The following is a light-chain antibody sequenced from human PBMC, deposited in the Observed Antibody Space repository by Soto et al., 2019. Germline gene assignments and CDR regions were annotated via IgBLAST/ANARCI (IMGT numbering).Light chain of an antibody. CDR3: QQLNSYPPGT. J-gene: IGKJ3*01. CDR1: QGISSY. CDR2: AAS. V-gene: IGKV1-9*01. Sequence: DIQLTQSPSFLSASVGDRVTITCRASQGISSYLAWYQQKPGKAPKLLIYAASTLQSGVPSRFSGSGSGTEFTLTLSSLQPEDFATYYCQQLNSYPPGTFGPGTKVDIK.